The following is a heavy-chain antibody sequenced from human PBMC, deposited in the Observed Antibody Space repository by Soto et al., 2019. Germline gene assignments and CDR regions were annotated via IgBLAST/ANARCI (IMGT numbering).Heavy chain of an antibody. CDR2: ISSSSSYI. J-gene: IGHJ5*02. CDR1: GFTFSSYS. V-gene: IGHV3-21*01. D-gene: IGHD2-21*01. Sequence: EVQLVQSGGGLVKPGGSLRLSCAASGFTFSSYSMNWVRQAPGKGLEWVSSISSSSSYIYYADSVKGRFTISTDNAKNSLYLQMNSLRAEDTAVYYCARDRLPDDWKLEGTREFDPWGQGTLVTVSS. CDR3: ARDRLPDDWKLEGTREFDP.